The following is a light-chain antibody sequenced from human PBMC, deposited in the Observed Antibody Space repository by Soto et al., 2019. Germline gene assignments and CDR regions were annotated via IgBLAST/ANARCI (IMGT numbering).Light chain of an antibody. V-gene: IGKV1-39*01. CDR1: QSISSY. Sequence: DIQMTQSPSSLSASVGDRVTITCRASQSISSYLNWYQQKPGKAPKFLIYAASSLQSGVPSRFSGSGSGKYFTLTISSLQPEDFATYYCQQSYRTPRTFGQGTKVEIK. J-gene: IGKJ1*01. CDR3: QQSYRTPRT. CDR2: AAS.